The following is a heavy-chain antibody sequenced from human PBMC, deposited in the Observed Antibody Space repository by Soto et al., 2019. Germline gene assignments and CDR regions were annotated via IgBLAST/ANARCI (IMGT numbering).Heavy chain of an antibody. CDR2: IYHSGST. Sequence: SLTISVPNSVAGGTIIGLGSCRILINQTPGKGLEWIAYIYHSGSTYYNPSLKSRVTISVDRSENQFSLKLTSVTAADTAVYYCVRESVASGPNYSDTWGPGTLVTVSS. J-gene: IGHJ5*02. D-gene: IGHD6-6*01. V-gene: IGHV4-30-2*01. CDR1: GGTIIGLGSC. CDR3: VRESVASGPNYSDT.